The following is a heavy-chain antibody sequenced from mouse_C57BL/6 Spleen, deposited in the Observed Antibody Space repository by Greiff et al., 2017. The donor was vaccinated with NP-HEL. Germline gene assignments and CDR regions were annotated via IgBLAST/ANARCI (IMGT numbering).Heavy chain of an antibody. Sequence: VQLQQPGAELVRPGSSVKLSCKASGYTFTSYWMDWVKQRPGQGLEWIGNIYPSDSETHYNQKFKDKATLTVDKSSSTAYMQLSSLTSEDSAVYYCARRTYYGNYYWYFDVWGTGTTVTVSS. CDR1: GYTFTSYW. CDR2: IYPSDSET. CDR3: ARRTYYGNYYWYFDV. D-gene: IGHD2-1*01. J-gene: IGHJ1*03. V-gene: IGHV1-61*01.